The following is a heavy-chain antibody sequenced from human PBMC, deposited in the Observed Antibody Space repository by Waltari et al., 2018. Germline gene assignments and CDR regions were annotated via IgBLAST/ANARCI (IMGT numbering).Heavy chain of an antibody. CDR1: GGSFSGYY. D-gene: IGHD3-10*01. CDR3: ARREWFGELFRVQH. J-gene: IGHJ1*01. Sequence: QVQLQQWGAGLLKPSETLSLTCAVYGGSFSGYYWSWIRQPPGKGLEWIGEINHSGSTNYNPSLKSRVTISVDTSKNQFSLKLSSVTAADTAVYYCARREWFGELFRVQHWGQGTLVTVSS. V-gene: IGHV4-34*01. CDR2: INHSGST.